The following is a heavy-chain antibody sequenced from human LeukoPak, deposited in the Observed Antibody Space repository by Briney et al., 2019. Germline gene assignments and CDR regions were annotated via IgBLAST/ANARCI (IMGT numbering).Heavy chain of an antibody. Sequence: ASVKVSCKASGGTFSSYAISWVRQAPGQGLEWMGGIIPIFGTANYAQKFQGRVTITADKSTSTAYMELSSLRSEDTAVYYCARATDYYDSSGYYYFDYWGQGTLVTVSS. J-gene: IGHJ4*02. CDR2: IIPIFGTA. V-gene: IGHV1-69*06. CDR3: ARATDYYDSSGYYYFDY. CDR1: GGTFSSYA. D-gene: IGHD3-22*01.